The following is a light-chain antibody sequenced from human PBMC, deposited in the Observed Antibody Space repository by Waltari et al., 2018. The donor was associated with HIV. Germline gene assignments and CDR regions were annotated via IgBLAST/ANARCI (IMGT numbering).Light chain of an antibody. Sequence: QSVLTQPPSVSGAPGQRVTISCPGNRSNIGSPSDVHWYQQLPGTAPKLLIYGNSNRPSGVPDRVSGSRSGTSASLVITGLQAEDEADYYCQSYDSGLRVFGGGTKLTVL. CDR2: GNS. V-gene: IGLV1-40*01. CDR3: QSYDSGLRV. CDR1: RSNIGSPSD. J-gene: IGLJ2*01.